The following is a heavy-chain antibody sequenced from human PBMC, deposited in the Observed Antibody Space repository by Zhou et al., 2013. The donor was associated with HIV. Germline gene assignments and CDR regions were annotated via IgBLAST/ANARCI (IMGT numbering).Heavy chain of an antibody. CDR1: GGSISSSSYY. J-gene: IGHJ6*03. CDR3: ARDWIYGDYYYYMDV. CDR2: IYSSGTT. V-gene: IGHV4-39*02. Sequence: QVQLQESGPGLVKPSETLSLTCTVSGGSISSSSYYWGWIRQPPGKGLEWIGSIYSSGTTYYNPSLKSRVTISVDTSKNQFSLKMSSVTAADTAVYYCARDWIYGDYYYYMDVWGKGTTVTVSS. D-gene: IGHD4-17*01.